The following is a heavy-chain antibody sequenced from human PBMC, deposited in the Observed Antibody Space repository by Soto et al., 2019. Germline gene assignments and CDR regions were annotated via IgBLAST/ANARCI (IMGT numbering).Heavy chain of an antibody. CDR2: ISSNGGST. J-gene: IGHJ4*02. V-gene: IGHV3-64*01. D-gene: IGHD2-15*01. Sequence: GGSLRLSCAASGFTFSSYAMHWVRQAPGKGLEYVSAISSNGGSTYYANSVKGRFTISRDNSKNTLYLQMGSLRAEDMAVYYWARGGYCSGGSCYSSDDWGQGTLVTVSS. CDR1: GFTFSSYA. CDR3: ARGGYCSGGSCYSSDD.